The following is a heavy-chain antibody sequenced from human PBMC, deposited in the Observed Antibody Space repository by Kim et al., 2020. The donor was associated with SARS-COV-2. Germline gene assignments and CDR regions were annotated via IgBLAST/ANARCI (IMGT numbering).Heavy chain of an antibody. CDR3: AGRRGSIYAMDV. D-gene: IGHD5-12*01. Sequence: GGSLRLSCAASGFTFSTYAMNWVRQAPGKGLEWVSAISGSGDNTYYADSVKGRFTISRDNSKNTLYVQMNSLRAEEPAVYYCAGRRGSIYAMDVWGQGTTVTVSS. CDR1: GFTFSTYA. J-gene: IGHJ6*02. V-gene: IGHV3-23*01. CDR2: ISGSGDNT.